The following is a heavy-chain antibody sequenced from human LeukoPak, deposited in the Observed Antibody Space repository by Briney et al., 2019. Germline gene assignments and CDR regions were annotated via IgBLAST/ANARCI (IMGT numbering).Heavy chain of an antibody. CDR1: EFTFSSFG. V-gene: IGHV3-30*18. J-gene: IGHJ4*02. CDR3: AKVTDY. CDR2: ISYDGNNK. Sequence: GRSLRLSCAASEFTFSSFGIHWVRQAPGKGLEWVAVISYDGNNKYYADSVEGRFTISRDNSKNTLYLQMNSLRAEDTAVYYCAKVTDYWGQGTLVTVSS.